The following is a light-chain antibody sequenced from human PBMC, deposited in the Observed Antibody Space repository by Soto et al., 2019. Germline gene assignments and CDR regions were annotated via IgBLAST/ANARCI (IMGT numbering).Light chain of an antibody. V-gene: IGLV2-14*01. CDR3: SSYTSSDTLGV. CDR2: EVS. Sequence: QSVLTQPASVSGSPGQSITISCTGTGSDIGAYNYVSWYQHHPGKAPKLLIYEVSNRPSGVSNRFSGSKSGNTASLTISGLQAEDEADYYCSSYTSSDTLGVFGGGTQLTVL. J-gene: IGLJ3*02. CDR1: GSDIGAYNY.